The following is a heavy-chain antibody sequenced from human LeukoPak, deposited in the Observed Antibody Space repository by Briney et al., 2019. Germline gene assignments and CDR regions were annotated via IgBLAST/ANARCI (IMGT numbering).Heavy chain of an antibody. V-gene: IGHV3-48*01. D-gene: IGHD1-7*01. CDR2: ISSSSSTI. Sequence: GGSLRLSCAASGFTFSSYSMNWVRQAPGKGLEWVSYISSSSSTIYYADSVKGRFTISRDNAKNSLYLQMNSLRAEDTAVYYCAKDQGVGWNYADFDYWGQGTLVTVSS. CDR1: GFTFSSYS. CDR3: AKDQGVGWNYADFDY. J-gene: IGHJ4*02.